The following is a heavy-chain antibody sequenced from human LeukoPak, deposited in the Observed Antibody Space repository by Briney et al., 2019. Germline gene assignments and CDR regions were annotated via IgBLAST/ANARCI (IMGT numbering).Heavy chain of an antibody. Sequence: ASVKVSCKASGYTFTSYYMHWVRQAPGQGLEWMGIINPSGGSTSYAPKYQGRVTMTRHTSTRTVYMELSSLSSKDTAVYYCARDEGGYNFDYWGQGTLVTVPS. CDR3: ARDEGGYNFDY. CDR2: INPSGGST. D-gene: IGHD5-12*01. CDR1: GYTFTSYY. V-gene: IGHV1-46*01. J-gene: IGHJ4*02.